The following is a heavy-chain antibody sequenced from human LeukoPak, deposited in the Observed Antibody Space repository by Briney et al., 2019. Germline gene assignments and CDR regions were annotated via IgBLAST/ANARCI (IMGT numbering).Heavy chain of an antibody. V-gene: IGHV3-53*01. D-gene: IGHD3-22*01. J-gene: IGHJ3*02. Sequence: GGSLRLSCAASGFTVSNMYMTWVRQAPGKGLEWVSLIYGDGRTSYADSVKGRCTISRDNSKNTLDLQVNSLRVEDTAVYYCARGLFLSGYLDAFDMWGQGTVVTASS. CDR2: IYGDGRT. CDR1: GFTVSNMY. CDR3: ARGLFLSGYLDAFDM.